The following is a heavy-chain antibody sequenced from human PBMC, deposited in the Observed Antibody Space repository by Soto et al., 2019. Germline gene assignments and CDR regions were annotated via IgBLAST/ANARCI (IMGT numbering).Heavy chain of an antibody. D-gene: IGHD3-3*01. CDR3: ARGGYDFWSGYLTYLDY. Sequence: SETLSLTCTVSGGSISNYYWSWIRQPPGKGLEWIGYIYYSGSTNYNPSLKSRVTISVDTSKNQFSLKLSSVTAADTAVYYCARGGYDFWSGYLTYLDYWGQGTLVTVSS. CDR1: GGSISNYY. V-gene: IGHV4-59*12. CDR2: IYYSGST. J-gene: IGHJ4*02.